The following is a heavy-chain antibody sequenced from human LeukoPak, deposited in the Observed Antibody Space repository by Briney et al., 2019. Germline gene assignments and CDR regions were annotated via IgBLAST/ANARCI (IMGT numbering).Heavy chain of an antibody. D-gene: IGHD3-22*01. CDR3: ARDSGYYDSSGYSPYYYYYGMDV. CDR2: IYSGGST. J-gene: IGHJ6*02. V-gene: IGHV3-66*01. Sequence: GGSLRLSCAASGFTVSSNYMSWVRQAPGKGLEWVSVIYSGGSTYYADSVKGRFTISRDNSKNTLYLQMNSLRAEDTAVYYCARDSGYYDSSGYSPYYYYYGMDVWGQGTTVTVSS. CDR1: GFTVSSNY.